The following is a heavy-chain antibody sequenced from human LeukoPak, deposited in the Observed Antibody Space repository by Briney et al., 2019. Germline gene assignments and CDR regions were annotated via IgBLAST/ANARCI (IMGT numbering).Heavy chain of an antibody. CDR3: ARDYDFWSGYHAFDM. CDR2: IYHSGST. D-gene: IGHD3-3*01. CDR1: GYSISGGYY. Sequence: SETLSLTCTVSGYSISGGYYWGWIRPPPGKGLEWIGNIYHSGSTNFNPSLKRRVNILVDTSKNQFSVRLSSVTAADTAVYYCARDYDFWSGYHAFDMWGQGTLVTVSS. J-gene: IGHJ3*02. V-gene: IGHV4-38-2*02.